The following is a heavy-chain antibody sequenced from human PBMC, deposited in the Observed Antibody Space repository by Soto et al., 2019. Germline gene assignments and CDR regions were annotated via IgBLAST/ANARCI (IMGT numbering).Heavy chain of an antibody. D-gene: IGHD4-17*01. J-gene: IGHJ6*02. CDR3: ARGSYGDYYYGMDV. V-gene: IGHV3-23*01. CDR2: ISGSGGTT. CDR1: GFTFSSYA. Sequence: GGSLRLSCGASGFTFSSYAMTWVRQAPGQGLEWVASISGSGGTTNYADSVKGRFTISRDNSKNTAYLQMNSLRAEDTAVYYCARGSYGDYYYGMDVWGQGTTVTVSS.